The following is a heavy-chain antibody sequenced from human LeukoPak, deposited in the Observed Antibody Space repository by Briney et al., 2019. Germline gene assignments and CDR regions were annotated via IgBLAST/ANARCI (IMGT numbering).Heavy chain of an antibody. CDR2: IKRKSDGETT. CDR1: GFSFSYAW. D-gene: IGHD5-18*01. Sequence: GGSLRLSCAASGFSFSYAWMSWVRQAPGKGPGWLGRIKRKSDGETTDYAAPVKGRFTISRDDSKNTLFLQMNSLKTEDTAFYYCTTAPSGYAYMNGWHLDYWGQGALVTVSS. CDR3: TTAPSGYAYMNGWHLDY. V-gene: IGHV3-15*01. J-gene: IGHJ4*02.